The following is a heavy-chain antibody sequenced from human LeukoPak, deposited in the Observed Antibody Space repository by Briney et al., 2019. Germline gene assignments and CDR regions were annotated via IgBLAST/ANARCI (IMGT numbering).Heavy chain of an antibody. V-gene: IGHV4-39*01. CDR2: IYYSGNT. D-gene: IGHD3-22*01. J-gene: IGHJ4*02. CDR1: GGSFSAYYY. Sequence: SETLSLTCAVFGGSFSAYYYWGWIRQPPGKGLEWIGSIYYSGNTYFNPSLKSRVTISVDTSKNQFALKLSSVTAADTAFYCCARHSNGYFDYWGQGTLVTVSS. CDR3: ARHSNGYFDY.